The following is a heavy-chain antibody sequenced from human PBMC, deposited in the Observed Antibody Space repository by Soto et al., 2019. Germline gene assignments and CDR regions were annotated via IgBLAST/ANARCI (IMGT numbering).Heavy chain of an antibody. V-gene: IGHV4-4*07. Sequence: SETLSLTCTVSGCSISSYHWNWIRQSAGKGLEWIGRIYTSGNTHYNPSLKSRVTVSIDTSKNQFFLTVNSVTAADSAVYYCARESGDNWDYEAYWGQGTPVTVSS. CDR1: GCSISSYH. J-gene: IGHJ4*02. CDR3: ARESGDNWDYEAY. D-gene: IGHD1-7*01. CDR2: IYTSGNT.